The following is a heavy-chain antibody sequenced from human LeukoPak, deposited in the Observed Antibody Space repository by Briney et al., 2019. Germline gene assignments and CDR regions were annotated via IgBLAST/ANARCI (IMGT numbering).Heavy chain of an antibody. CDR2: IYTSGST. Sequence: TPSETLSLTCTVSGGSISSYYWSWIRQPAGKGLEWIGRIYTSGSTNYNPSLKSRVTMSVDTSKNQFSLKLSSVTAADTAVYYCAREAAGKRLRDYYYYMDVWGKGTTVTVSS. CDR3: AREAAGKRLRDYYYYMDV. V-gene: IGHV4-4*07. CDR1: GGSISSYY. J-gene: IGHJ6*03. D-gene: IGHD5-12*01.